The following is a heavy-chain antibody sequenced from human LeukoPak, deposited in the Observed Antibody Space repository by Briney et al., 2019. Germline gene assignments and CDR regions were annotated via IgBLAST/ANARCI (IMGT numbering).Heavy chain of an antibody. D-gene: IGHD3-22*01. Sequence: SETLSLTCTVSGGSISSSSYYWGWISQPPGKGLEWIGGIYYSGSTYYNPSLKSRVTITVDTSKNQFSLKLSSVTAADTAVYYCALNDYYDSSGYYYFDYWGQGTLVTVSS. CDR1: GGSISSSSYY. V-gene: IGHV4-39*01. CDR3: ALNDYYDSSGYYYFDY. CDR2: IYYSGST. J-gene: IGHJ4*02.